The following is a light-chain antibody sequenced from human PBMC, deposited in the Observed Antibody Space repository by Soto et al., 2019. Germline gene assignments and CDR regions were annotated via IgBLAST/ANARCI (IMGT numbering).Light chain of an antibody. Sequence: DIQMTQSPSTLSASVGDRVTITCRASQSIGSWLAWHQQKPGKAPKLLISKASSLESGVPSRFSGSGSGTEFTLTISSLQPDDFATYYCQQYNSYRTFGQGTKVAI. CDR1: QSIGSW. CDR3: QQYNSYRT. J-gene: IGKJ1*01. V-gene: IGKV1-5*03. CDR2: KAS.